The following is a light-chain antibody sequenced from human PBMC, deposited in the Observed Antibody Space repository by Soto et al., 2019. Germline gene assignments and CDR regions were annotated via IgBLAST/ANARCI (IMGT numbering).Light chain of an antibody. CDR1: SSDVGSHNY. CDR3: SSYSSTSTPYV. V-gene: IGLV2-14*01. CDR2: EVN. Sequence: QSVLTQPASVSGYPGQAITISCTGTSSDVGSHNYVSWYQQHPGKAPKLIIFEVNSRPSGVSNRFSGSKSGSAAPLTISGLQAEDEADYYCSSYSSTSTPYVFGGGTKVTV. J-gene: IGLJ1*01.